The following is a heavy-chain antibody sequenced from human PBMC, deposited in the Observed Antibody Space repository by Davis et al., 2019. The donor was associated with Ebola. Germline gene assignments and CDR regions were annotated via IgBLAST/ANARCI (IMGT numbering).Heavy chain of an antibody. V-gene: IGHV5-51*01. D-gene: IGHD2-8*01. CDR2: IYPGDSDT. CDR3: ARRGGYCTNGVCSDY. J-gene: IGHJ4*02. Sequence: GESLKISCKGSGYSFTSYWIGWVRQMPGKGLEWMGIIYPGDSDTRYSPSFQGQVTISADKSISTAYLQWSSLKASDTAMYYCARRGGYCTNGVCSDYWGQGTLVTVSS. CDR1: GYSFTSYW.